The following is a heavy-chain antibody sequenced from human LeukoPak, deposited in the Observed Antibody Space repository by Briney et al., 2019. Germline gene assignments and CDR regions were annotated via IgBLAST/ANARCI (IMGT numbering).Heavy chain of an antibody. J-gene: IGHJ3*02. Sequence: PGGSLRLSCAASGFSFSVYWMHWVRQAPGKGPVWVSRIKTDGSITDYADSVKGRFTISRDNSKNTLYLQMNSLRAEDTAVYYCAKGREMSRITMVRGVPDAFDIWGQGTMVTVSS. CDR3: AKGREMSRITMVRGVPDAFDI. CDR2: IKTDGSIT. D-gene: IGHD3-10*01. V-gene: IGHV3-74*01. CDR1: GFSFSVYW.